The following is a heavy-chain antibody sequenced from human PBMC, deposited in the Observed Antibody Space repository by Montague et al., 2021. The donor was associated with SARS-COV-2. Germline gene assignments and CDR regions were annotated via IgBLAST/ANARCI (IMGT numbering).Heavy chain of an antibody. J-gene: IGHJ4*02. D-gene: IGHD5-18*01. CDR3: ARGVDTAVVTVTGGFDF. Sequence: SETLSLTCTVSGGSISSGDYYWSWIRLPPGKGLEWIGRIYHSGSPNYNPSLKSRVFLSVDTSRNQFSMKMSSVTAADTAMYYCARGVDTAVVTVTGGFDFWGQGTLVIVSS. CDR2: IYHSGSP. V-gene: IGHV4-61*08. CDR1: GGSISSGDYY.